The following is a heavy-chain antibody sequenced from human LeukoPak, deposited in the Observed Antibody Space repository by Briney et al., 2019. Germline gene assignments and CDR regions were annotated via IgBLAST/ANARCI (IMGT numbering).Heavy chain of an antibody. Sequence: GASVKVSCKVSGYTLTELSMHWVRQAPGKGLEWMGGFDPEDGETIYAQKFQGRVTMTEDTSTDTAYMELSSLRSEDTAVCYSATDRGYCSSTSCDYYYYYYGMDVWGQGTTVTVSS. CDR3: ATDRGYCSSTSCDYYYYYYGMDV. D-gene: IGHD2-2*01. CDR2: FDPEDGET. J-gene: IGHJ6*02. V-gene: IGHV1-24*01. CDR1: GYTLTELS.